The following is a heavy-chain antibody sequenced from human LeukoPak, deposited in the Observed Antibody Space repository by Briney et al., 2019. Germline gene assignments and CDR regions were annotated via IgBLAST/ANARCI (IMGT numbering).Heavy chain of an antibody. J-gene: IGHJ6*03. D-gene: IGHD3-9*01. Sequence: GGSLRLSCAASGFTVSSNYMSWVRQAPGKGLEWVANIKQDGSEKYYVDSVKGRFTISRDNAKNSLYLQMNSLRAEDTAVYYCARGIEGYFDWLLPYYYYYYMDVWGKGTTVTVSS. V-gene: IGHV3-7*01. CDR1: GFTVSSNY. CDR3: ARGIEGYFDWLLPYYYYYYMDV. CDR2: IKQDGSEK.